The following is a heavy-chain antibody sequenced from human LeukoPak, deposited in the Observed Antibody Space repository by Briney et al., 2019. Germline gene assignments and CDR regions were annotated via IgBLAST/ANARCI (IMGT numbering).Heavy chain of an antibody. CDR2: IYTSGST. CDR3: TSGNYYDDAFDI. Sequence: SETLSLTCTVSGGSISSGSYYWTWIRQPAGKGLEWIGRIYTSGSTNYNPSLKSRVTISVDTSKNQFSLKLSSMTAADTAVYYCTSGNYYDDAFDIWGQGTMVTVSS. D-gene: IGHD1-26*01. J-gene: IGHJ3*02. V-gene: IGHV4-61*02. CDR1: GGSISSGSYY.